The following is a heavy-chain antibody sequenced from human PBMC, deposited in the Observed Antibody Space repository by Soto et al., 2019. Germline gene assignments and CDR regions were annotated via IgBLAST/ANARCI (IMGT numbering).Heavy chain of an antibody. V-gene: IGHV5-51*01. CDR2: IYPDDSDT. D-gene: IGHD2-8*02. Sequence: RGESLKISCQASGYSFSNFWIAWVRQMPGEGLEWLGIIYPDDSDTRYSPSFLGQVTISADKSIKTTSLQWSSLKDSDTAIYFCASSVLVTSTMNYFDLWGQGTLVTVSS. CDR1: GYSFSNFW. J-gene: IGHJ4*02. CDR3: ASSVLVTSTMNYFDL.